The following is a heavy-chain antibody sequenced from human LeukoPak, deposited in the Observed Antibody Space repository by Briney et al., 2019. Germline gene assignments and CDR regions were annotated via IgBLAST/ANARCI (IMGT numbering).Heavy chain of an antibody. CDR1: GGTFSGYA. Sequence: SVKVSCKTSGGTFSGYAITWVRQAPGQGLEWMGGILPLFGATNYAQKFQGRVTMTTDDSTNTAYMELSSLRSEDTAVYYRVRGKPPVALERLTSYVHYHMDVWGKGTTVTASS. J-gene: IGHJ6*03. V-gene: IGHV1-69*05. D-gene: IGHD1-1*01. CDR2: ILPLFGAT. CDR3: VRGKPPVALERLTSYVHYHMDV.